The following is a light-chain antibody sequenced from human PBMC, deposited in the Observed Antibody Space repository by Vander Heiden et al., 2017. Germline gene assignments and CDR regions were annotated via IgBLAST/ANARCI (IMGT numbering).Light chain of an antibody. CDR3: QHYSASPWT. V-gene: IGKV3-20*01. CDR2: GAS. Sequence: IVLTQPPGSLSWPQGERATHTCKASETVENNYVAWYQQKPGRVPRVLLYGASSRVPGIPGRFSGSGSGTDFTLTISRLEPEDFAVYYCQHYSASPWTFGQGTKVEIK. CDR1: ETVENNY. J-gene: IGKJ1*01.